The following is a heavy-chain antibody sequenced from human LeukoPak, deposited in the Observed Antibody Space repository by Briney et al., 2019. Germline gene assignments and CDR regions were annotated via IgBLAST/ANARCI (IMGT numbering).Heavy chain of an antibody. J-gene: IGHJ5*02. Sequence: QPGGSLRLSCAASGFTFSSYSMNWVRQAPGKGLEWASYISSSSSTIYYADSVKGRFTISRDNAKNSLYLQMNSLRAEDTAVYYRARDPLYDYTINWFDPWGQGTLVTVSS. D-gene: IGHD4-11*01. CDR1: GFTFSSYS. CDR2: ISSSSSTI. V-gene: IGHV3-48*01. CDR3: ARDPLYDYTINWFDP.